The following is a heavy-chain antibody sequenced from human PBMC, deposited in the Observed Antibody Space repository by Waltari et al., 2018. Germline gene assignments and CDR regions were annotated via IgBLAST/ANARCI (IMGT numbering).Heavy chain of an antibody. CDR2: IRYDGSNK. Sequence: QVQLVESGGGVVQPGGSLRLSCAASGFTFSSYGMHWVRQAPGKGLEWVAFIRYDGSNKYYADSVKGRFTISRDNSKNTLYLQMNSLRAEDTAVYYCAKDLRGAAAGTGGYGFDYWGQGTLVTVSS. J-gene: IGHJ4*02. CDR1: GFTFSSYG. D-gene: IGHD6-13*01. V-gene: IGHV3-30*02. CDR3: AKDLRGAAAGTGGYGFDY.